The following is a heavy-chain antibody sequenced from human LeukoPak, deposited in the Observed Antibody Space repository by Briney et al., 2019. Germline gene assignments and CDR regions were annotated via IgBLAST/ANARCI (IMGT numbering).Heavy chain of an antibody. CDR1: GGSFSTNA. CDR2: LIPVFDTG. Sequence: GASVKVSCKASGGSFSTNAISWVRQAPGQGLEWMGALIPVFDTGTYPQKFQDRLTITADQSTSTVYMELSSLTSEDTAVYYCTRDLGYGNGGNYWGQGTLVTVSS. J-gene: IGHJ4*02. CDR3: TRDLGYGNGGNY. D-gene: IGHD5-18*01. V-gene: IGHV1-69*13.